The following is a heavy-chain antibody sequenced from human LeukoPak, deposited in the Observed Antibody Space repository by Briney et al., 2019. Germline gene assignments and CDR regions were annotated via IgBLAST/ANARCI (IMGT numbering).Heavy chain of an antibody. J-gene: IGHJ6*03. CDR3: ARTTEGYAGGPGYSYYYYMDV. CDR1: GGSFSGYY. V-gene: IGHV4-34*01. Sequence: SETLSLTCAVYGGSFSGYYWSWIRQPPGKGLEWIGEINHSGSTNYNPSLKSRVTISVDTSKNQFSLRLRSVTAADTAVYYCARTTEGYAGGPGYSYYYYMDVWGKGTTVTISS. CDR2: INHSGST. D-gene: IGHD5-12*01.